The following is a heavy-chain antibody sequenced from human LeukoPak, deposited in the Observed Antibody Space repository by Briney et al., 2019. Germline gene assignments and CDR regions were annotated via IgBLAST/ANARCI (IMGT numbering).Heavy chain of an antibody. V-gene: IGHV1-8*01. CDR1: GYTFTSYD. J-gene: IGHJ2*01. D-gene: IGHD6-13*01. Sequence: ASVKVSCKASGYTFTSYDINWVRQATAQGLEWMGWMNPNSGNTGYAQKFQGRVTMTSNTSISTAYLELSSLRSEDTAVYYCASSYYAGYSSSWYNWYFDLWGRGTLVAVSS. CDR2: MNPNSGNT. CDR3: ASSYYAGYSSSWYNWYFDL.